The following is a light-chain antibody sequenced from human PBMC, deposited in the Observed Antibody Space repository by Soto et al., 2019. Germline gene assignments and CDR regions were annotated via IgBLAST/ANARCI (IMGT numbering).Light chain of an antibody. CDR1: QAISSA. Sequence: AIQLTQSPSSLSASVGDRVTITRRASQAISSALAWYQQKPGKAPNLLIYDASSLESGVPSRFSGSGSGTDFTLTISSLQPEDFATYYCQQFNSYAFTFGQGTRLEIK. V-gene: IGKV1-13*02. CDR3: QQFNSYAFT. J-gene: IGKJ5*01. CDR2: DAS.